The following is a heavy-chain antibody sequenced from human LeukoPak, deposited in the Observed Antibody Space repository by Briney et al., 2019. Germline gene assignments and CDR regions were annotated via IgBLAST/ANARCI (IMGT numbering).Heavy chain of an antibody. CDR1: GFTFSSYA. J-gene: IGHJ4*02. CDR2: ISGSGGST. V-gene: IGHV3-23*01. D-gene: IGHD4-17*01. CDR3: AKDDYGDYYSDY. Sequence: GGSLRLSCAASGFTFSSYAMSRVRQAPGKGLEWVSAISGSGGSTYYADSVKGRFTISRDNSKNTLYLQMNSLRAEDTAVYYCAKDDYGDYYSDYWGQGTLVTVSS.